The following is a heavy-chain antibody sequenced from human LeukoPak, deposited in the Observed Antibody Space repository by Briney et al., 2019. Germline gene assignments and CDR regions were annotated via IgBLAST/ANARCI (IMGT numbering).Heavy chain of an antibody. V-gene: IGHV3-11*04. D-gene: IGHD3-10*01. CDR3: AGVFGEYHPFFDY. CDR1: GFTFSDYY. J-gene: IGHJ4*02. Sequence: GGSLRLSCAASGFTFSDYYMSWIRQAPGKGLEWVSYISSSGSTIYYADSVKGRFTISRDNAKNSLYLQMNSLRAEDTAVYYCAGVFGEYHPFFDYWGQGTLVTVSS. CDR2: ISSSGSTI.